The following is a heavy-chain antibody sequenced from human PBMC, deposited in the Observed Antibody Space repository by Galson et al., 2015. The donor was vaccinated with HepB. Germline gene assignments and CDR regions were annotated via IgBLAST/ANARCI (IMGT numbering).Heavy chain of an antibody. V-gene: IGHV3-30*02. Sequence: SLRLSCAASGFTFSSYGMHWVRQAPGKGLEWVAFIRYDGSNKYYADSVKGRFTISRDNSKNTLYLQMNSLRAEDTAVYYCANSRYYGSGSYYGVDHLYFDYWGQGTLVTVSS. CDR1: GFTFSSYG. CDR2: IRYDGSNK. CDR3: ANSRYYGSGSYYGVDHLYFDY. J-gene: IGHJ4*02. D-gene: IGHD3-10*01.